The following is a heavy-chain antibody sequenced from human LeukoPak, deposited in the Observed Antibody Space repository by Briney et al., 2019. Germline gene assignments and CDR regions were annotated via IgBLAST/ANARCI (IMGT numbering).Heavy chain of an antibody. CDR1: GYTFTSYG. V-gene: IGHV1-18*01. D-gene: IGHD3-3*01. J-gene: IGHJ4*02. Sequence: GASVKVSCKASGYTFTSYGISWVRQAPGQGLEWMGWISAYNGNTNYAQKLQGRVTMTTDTSTSTAYMELRSLRSDDTAVYYCARRAIFGVVTKHLDYWGQGTLVTVSS. CDR3: ARRAIFGVVTKHLDY. CDR2: ISAYNGNT.